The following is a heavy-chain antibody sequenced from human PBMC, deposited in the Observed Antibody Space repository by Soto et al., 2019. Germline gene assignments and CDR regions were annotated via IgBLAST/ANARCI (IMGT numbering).Heavy chain of an antibody. D-gene: IGHD3-16*02. CDR2: IYYTGST. Sequence: PSETLSLTCVVSGDAVSSVNFYWSWIRQPPGKGLEWIGYIYYTGSTTYNPSLESRVTMSVDTSKNQFYLKLSSVNAADTAVYYCAKYRRTEEEGFTLDSWGRGTLVTVSS. V-gene: IGHV4-61*01. CDR3: AKYRRTEEEGFTLDS. J-gene: IGHJ4*02. CDR1: GDAVSSVNFY.